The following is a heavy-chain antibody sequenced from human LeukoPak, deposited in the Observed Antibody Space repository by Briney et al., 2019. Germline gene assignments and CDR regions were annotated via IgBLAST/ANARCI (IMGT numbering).Heavy chain of an antibody. D-gene: IGHD2-2*01. CDR3: ARVLGYQLPRYYYYGMDV. CDR1: GFTFSNAW. V-gene: IGHV4-34*01. J-gene: IGHJ6*02. Sequence: PGGSLRLSCAASGFTFSNAWMSWIRQPPGKGLEWIGEINHSGSTNYNPSLKSRVTISVDTSKNQFSLKLSSVTAADTAVYYCARVLGYQLPRYYYYGMDVWGQGTTVTVSS. CDR2: INHSGST.